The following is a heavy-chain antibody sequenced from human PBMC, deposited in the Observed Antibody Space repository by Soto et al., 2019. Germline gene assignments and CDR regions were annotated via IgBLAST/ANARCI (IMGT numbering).Heavy chain of an antibody. J-gene: IGHJ4*02. CDR3: ARALQRSSSSWYDY. D-gene: IGHD6-13*01. V-gene: IGHV4-59*01. CDR2: IYYSGST. Sequence: SETLSLTCTVSGGSLSSYYWSWIRQPPGKGLEWIGYIYYSGSTNYNPSLKSRVTISVDTSKNQFSLKLSSVTAADTAVYYCARALQRSSSSWYDYWGQGTLVTVSS. CDR1: GGSLSSYY.